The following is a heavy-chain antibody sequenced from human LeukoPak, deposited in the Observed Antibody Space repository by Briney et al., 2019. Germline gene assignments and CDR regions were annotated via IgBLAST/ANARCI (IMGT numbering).Heavy chain of an antibody. V-gene: IGHV1-2*02. Sequence: ASVKVSCKASGYTFTGYYMHWVRQAPGQGPEWMGWINPNSGGTNYAQKFQGRVTMTRDTSISTAYMELSRLRSDDTAVYYCASRYSGSYSGGDYWGQGTLVTVSS. CDR2: INPNSGGT. CDR1: GYTFTGYY. J-gene: IGHJ4*02. CDR3: ASRYSGSYSGGDY. D-gene: IGHD1-26*01.